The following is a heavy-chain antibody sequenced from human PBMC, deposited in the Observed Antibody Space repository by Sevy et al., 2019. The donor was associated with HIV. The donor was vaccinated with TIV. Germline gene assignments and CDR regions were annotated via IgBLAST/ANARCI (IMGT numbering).Heavy chain of an antibody. CDR1: GFTFSSYD. CDR3: ARDERHGDGDRYFDL. Sequence: GGSLRLSCAASGFTFSSYDMHWVRQATGKGLEWVSGIGTAGETYYPGSVKGRFTISRENAKNSLYLQMNSLRAGDTAVYYRARDERHGDGDRYFDLWGRGTLVTVSS. J-gene: IGHJ2*01. V-gene: IGHV3-13*01. CDR2: IGTAGET. D-gene: IGHD4-17*01.